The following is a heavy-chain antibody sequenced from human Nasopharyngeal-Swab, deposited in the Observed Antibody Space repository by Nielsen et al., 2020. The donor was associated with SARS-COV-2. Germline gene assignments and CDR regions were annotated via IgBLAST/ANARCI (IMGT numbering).Heavy chain of an antibody. CDR3: ARHVVRGYDLNYYYYYMDV. Sequence: GESLKISCKGSGYSFTSYWIGWVRQMPGKGLEWMGIIYPGDSDTRYSPSFQGQVTISADKSLSTAYLQWSSLKASDTAMYYCARHVVRGYDLNYYYYYMDVWGKGTTVTVSS. V-gene: IGHV5-51*01. J-gene: IGHJ6*03. CDR1: GYSFTSYW. D-gene: IGHD5-12*01. CDR2: IYPGDSDT.